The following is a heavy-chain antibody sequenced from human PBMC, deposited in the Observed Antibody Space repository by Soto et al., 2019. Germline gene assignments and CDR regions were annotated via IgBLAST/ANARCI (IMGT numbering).Heavy chain of an antibody. CDR1: GYTFTGYY. D-gene: IGHD2-2*01. CDR3: ASAGLVPAALLDSLDF. V-gene: IGHV1-2*04. J-gene: IGHJ3*01. CDR2: INPNSGDT. Sequence: QVQMVQSGAEVRKPGASVKVSCKASGYTFTGYYINWVRQAPGQGLEWMGWINPNSGDTKSAQKFLGWVTMTRDTSISTAYMELTRLRSDDTAVYYCASAGLVPAALLDSLDFWGQGTMVTVSS.